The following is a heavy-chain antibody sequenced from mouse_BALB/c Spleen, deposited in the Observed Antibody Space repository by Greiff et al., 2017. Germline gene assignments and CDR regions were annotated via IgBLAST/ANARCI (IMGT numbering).Heavy chain of an antibody. CDR1: GYTFTDYN. D-gene: IGHD4-1*01. V-gene: IGHV1S29*02. J-gene: IGHJ3*01. CDR2: IYPYNGGT. CDR3: AREGSNWAWFAY. Sequence: VQLKESGPELVKPGASVKISCKASGYTFTDYNMHWVKQSHGKSLEWIGYIYPYNGGTGYNQKFKSKATLTVDNSSSTAYMELRSLTSEDSAVYYCAREGSNWAWFAYWGQGTLVTVSA.